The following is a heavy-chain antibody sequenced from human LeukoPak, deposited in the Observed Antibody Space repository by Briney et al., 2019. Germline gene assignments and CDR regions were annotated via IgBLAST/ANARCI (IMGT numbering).Heavy chain of an antibody. CDR3: ASFERGTIGWFGELSAGY. D-gene: IGHD3-10*01. J-gene: IGHJ4*02. CDR1: GGSISSSNW. CDR2: IYHSGST. V-gene: IGHV4-4*02. Sequence: SGTLSLTCAVSGGSISSSNWWSWVRQPPGKGLEWIGEIYHSGSTNYNPSLKSRVTISVDKSKNQFSLKLSSVTAADTAVYYCASFERGTIGWFGELSAGYWGQGTLVTVSS.